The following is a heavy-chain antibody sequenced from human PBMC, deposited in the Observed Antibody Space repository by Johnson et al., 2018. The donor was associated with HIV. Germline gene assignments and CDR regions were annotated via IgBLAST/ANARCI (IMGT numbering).Heavy chain of an antibody. CDR2: VHWNGGST. CDR3: AREGFWGSGSYYNPDAFDI. Sequence: VESGGGVVQPGRSLRLSCAASGFTFSSYAMHWVRQAPGKGLEWVSGVHWNGGSTGYGDSVKGRFTISRDNAKNSLYLQMNSLRAEDTALYYYAREGFWGSGSYYNPDAFDIWGQGTMVTVSS. CDR1: GFTFSSYA. D-gene: IGHD3-10*01. J-gene: IGHJ3*02. V-gene: IGHV3-20*04.